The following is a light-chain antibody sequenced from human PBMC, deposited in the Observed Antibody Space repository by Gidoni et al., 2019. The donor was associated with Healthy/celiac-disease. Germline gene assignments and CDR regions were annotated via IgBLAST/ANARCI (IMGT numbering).Light chain of an antibody. CDR3: QLLNT. CDR2: DAS. Sequence: DIQMTQSPSTLSASVGDRVTITCRASQSISSWLAWYQQKPGKAPKLLIYDASSLESGVPSRFSGSGSGTEFTLTISSLQPDDFATYYCQLLNTFGGGTKVEIK. CDR1: QSISSW. J-gene: IGKJ4*01. V-gene: IGKV1-5*01.